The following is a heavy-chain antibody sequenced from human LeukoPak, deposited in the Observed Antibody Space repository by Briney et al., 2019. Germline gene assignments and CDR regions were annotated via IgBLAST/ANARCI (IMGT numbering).Heavy chain of an antibody. CDR2: IKQDGSEK. CDR1: GFTFSSYW. V-gene: IGHV3-7*01. J-gene: IGHJ3*02. Sequence: RGSLRLSCAASGFTFSSYWMSWVRQAPGKGLEWVANIKQDGSEKYYVDSVKGRFTISRDNAKNSLYLQMNSLRAEDTAVYYCARALFGEPDAFDIWGQGTMVTVSS. D-gene: IGHD2-21*01. CDR3: ARALFGEPDAFDI.